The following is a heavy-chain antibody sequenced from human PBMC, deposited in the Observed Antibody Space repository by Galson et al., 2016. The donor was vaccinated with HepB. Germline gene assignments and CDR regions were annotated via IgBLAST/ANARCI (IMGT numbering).Heavy chain of an antibody. Sequence: SVKVSCKASGGTFNSYAISWVRQAPGQGLEWMGGILPDFGTANYAQKFQGRLTITADISTNTAYLELSSLRSEDTAAYYCARYCDSLTACRESRFDYWGQGTLVTVSS. CDR3: ARYCDSLTACRESRFDY. D-gene: IGHD3-9*01. V-gene: IGHV1-69*06. J-gene: IGHJ4*02. CDR2: ILPDFGTA. CDR1: GGTFNSYA.